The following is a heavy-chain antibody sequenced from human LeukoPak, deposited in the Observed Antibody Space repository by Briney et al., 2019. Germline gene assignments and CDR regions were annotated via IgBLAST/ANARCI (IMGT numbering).Heavy chain of an antibody. V-gene: IGHV4-34*01. Sequence: SETLSLTCAVYGGSFSGYFWTWIRQSPGKGLEWIGEISAGGNSNENPSLKSRVTISVDRSKNQFSLILNSVTAADTAVYYCARGGYNYGYVSWGQGMLVTVSS. CDR3: ARGGYNYGYVS. J-gene: IGHJ5*02. CDR2: ISAGGNS. CDR1: GGSFSGYF. D-gene: IGHD5-18*01.